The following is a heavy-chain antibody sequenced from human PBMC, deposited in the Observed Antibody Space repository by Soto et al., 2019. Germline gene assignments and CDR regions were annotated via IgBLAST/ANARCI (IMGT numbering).Heavy chain of an antibody. Sequence: EVQLVESGGGLAQPGGSLRLSCVGSGFSLSANHMDWVGQAPGKGLEWVGRARNRAGSYTTEYAASVKGRFTISRDDSKNSLYVQMNSLKTEDTAVYYCSNSPVGKIGSGWGQGTLVTVSS. CDR1: GFSLSANH. CDR2: ARNRAGSYTT. CDR3: SNSPVGKIGSG. D-gene: IGHD6-13*01. J-gene: IGHJ4*02. V-gene: IGHV3-72*01.